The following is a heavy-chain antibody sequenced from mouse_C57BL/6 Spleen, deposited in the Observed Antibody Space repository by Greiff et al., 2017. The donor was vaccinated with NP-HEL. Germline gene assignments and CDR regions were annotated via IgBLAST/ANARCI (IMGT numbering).Heavy chain of an antibody. D-gene: IGHD1-1*01. V-gene: IGHV7-3*01. Sequence: EVKLVESGGGLVQPGGSLSLSCAASGFTFTDYYMSWVRQPPGKALEWLGFIRNKANGYTTEYSASVKGRFTISRDNSPSILYLQMNTLRAEDSATYYCAIYGTVVAPSGFDVWGKGTTVTVSS. CDR1: GFTFTDYY. CDR3: AIYGTVVAPSGFDV. J-gene: IGHJ1*03. CDR2: IRNKANGYTT.